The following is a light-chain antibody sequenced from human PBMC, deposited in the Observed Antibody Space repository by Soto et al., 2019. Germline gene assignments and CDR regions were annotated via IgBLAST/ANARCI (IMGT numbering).Light chain of an antibody. CDR3: QQYGSSPIT. CDR1: QSVSSSY. Sequence: EIVLTQSPGTLSLSPGERATLSCRASQSVSSSYLAWYQQKPGQAPRLLIYGASSRATGIPDRFSGSGSGTDFTLTISRLEPEDFAVYYRQQYGSSPITFGQGTKVDNK. CDR2: GAS. V-gene: IGKV3-20*01. J-gene: IGKJ1*01.